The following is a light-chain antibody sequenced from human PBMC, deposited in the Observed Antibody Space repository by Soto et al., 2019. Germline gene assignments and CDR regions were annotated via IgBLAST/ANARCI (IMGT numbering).Light chain of an antibody. CDR2: DTS. V-gene: IGKV3D-11*01. J-gene: IGKJ4*01. CDR1: QGIGDS. Sequence: EVVLTQSPATLSLSPGEGATLSCRASQGIGDSLAWYQQKPGQTPRLLIYDTSNRATGVPTRFSGSGSGAEFTLTINSLQSEDFAVYYCQPCSNWLVTFGGGTKVDIK. CDR3: QPCSNWLVT.